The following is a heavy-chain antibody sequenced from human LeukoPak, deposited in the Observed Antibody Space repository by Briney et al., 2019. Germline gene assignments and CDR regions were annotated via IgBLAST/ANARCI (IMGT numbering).Heavy chain of an antibody. CDR1: GGSFSGYY. D-gene: IGHD3-10*01. J-gene: IGHJ4*02. Sequence: PSETLSLTCAVYGGSFSGYYWSWIRQPPGKGLEWTGEINHSGSTNYNPSLKSRVTISVDTSKNQFSLKLSSVTAADTAVYYCARLYGSGSYWGQGTLVTVSS. CDR2: INHSGST. V-gene: IGHV4-34*01. CDR3: ARLYGSGSY.